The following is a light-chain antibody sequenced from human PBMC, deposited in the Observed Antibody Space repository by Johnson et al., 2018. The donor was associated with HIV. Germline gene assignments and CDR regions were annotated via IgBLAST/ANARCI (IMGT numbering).Light chain of an antibody. J-gene: IGLJ1*01. CDR2: ENN. CDR3: GTWDSSLSAPRDV. Sequence: QAVLTQPPSVSAAPGQKVTISCSGSSSDIGYNFVSWYQQLPGTAPKVLIYENNKRPSGIPDRFSGSKSGTSATLGITGLQIGDEADYYCGTWDSSLSAPRDVFGTGTKVTVL. V-gene: IGLV1-51*02. CDR1: SSDIGYNF.